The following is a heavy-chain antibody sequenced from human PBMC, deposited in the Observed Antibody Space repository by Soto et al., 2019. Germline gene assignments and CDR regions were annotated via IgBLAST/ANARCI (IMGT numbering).Heavy chain of an antibody. CDR3: ACHIFGVVSNWFDP. V-gene: IGHV5-10-1*03. D-gene: IGHD3-3*02. CDR1: GYSFTSYW. CDR2: IDPSDSYT. J-gene: IGHJ5*02. Sequence: EVQLVQSGAEVQKPGASLRISCKGSGYSFTSYWISWVRQMPGKGLEWMGRIDPSDSYTNYSTSFQSHVTIAADKSISTAYLQWSSLKAADTAMYYCACHIFGVVSNWFDPWGQGTLVTVSS.